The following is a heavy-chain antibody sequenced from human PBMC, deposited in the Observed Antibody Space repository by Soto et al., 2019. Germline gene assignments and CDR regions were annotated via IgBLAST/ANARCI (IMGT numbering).Heavy chain of an antibody. CDR1: GYSFTNYA. V-gene: IGHV1-3*01. J-gene: IGHJ5*02. CDR2: INAGNGNT. D-gene: IGHD2-2*01. Sequence: ASVKVSCKASGYSFTNYAMHWVRQAPGQRLEWMGWINAGNGNTKYSQKFQGRVTITRDTSASTAYMELSSLRSEDTAVFYCARGLFDTNRSWFDPWGQGTLVTVSS. CDR3: ARGLFDTNRSWFDP.